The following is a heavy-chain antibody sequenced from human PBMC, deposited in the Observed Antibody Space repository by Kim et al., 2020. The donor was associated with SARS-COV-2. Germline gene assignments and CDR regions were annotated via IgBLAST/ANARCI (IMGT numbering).Heavy chain of an antibody. V-gene: IGHV3-21*01. CDR1: GFTFDTYT. J-gene: IGHJ6*02. CDR3: ARSYSPPTMVRGYYYGLGV. D-gene: IGHD3-10*01. Sequence: GGSLRLSCAASGFTFDTYTLNWVRQAPGKGLEWVSSISTSSSNIYYADSVKGRFTISRDNAKNSLYLQMNILRAEDTALYYCARSYSPPTMVRGYYYGLGVWGQGTTVTVSS. CDR2: ISTSSSNI.